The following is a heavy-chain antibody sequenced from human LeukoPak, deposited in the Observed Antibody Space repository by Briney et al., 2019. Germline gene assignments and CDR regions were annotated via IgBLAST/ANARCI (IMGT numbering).Heavy chain of an antibody. Sequence: PSETLSLTCTVSGDSISSSYWGWIRQPPGKGLEWIGYIYASGSTKYNPSLESRVTISIDTSKNQFSLKLSYVTAADTAVYYCARGSLVTAFDYWGQGTLVTVPS. CDR1: GDSISSSY. CDR2: IYASGST. D-gene: IGHD2-21*02. CDR3: ARGSLVTAFDY. J-gene: IGHJ4*02. V-gene: IGHV4-59*01.